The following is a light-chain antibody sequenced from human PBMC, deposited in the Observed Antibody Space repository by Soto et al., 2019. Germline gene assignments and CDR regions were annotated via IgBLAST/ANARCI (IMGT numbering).Light chain of an antibody. Sequence: DIQMTQSPSSLSASVGDRVTITCRASQGISNYLAWYQQKPGKVPKLLIYAASTLQSGVPSRFSGTGSGTDFTLTISSLQPEDVATYYCQKYNSAPQLTFGGGTKVEI. V-gene: IGKV1-27*01. CDR1: QGISNY. J-gene: IGKJ4*01. CDR3: QKYNSAPQLT. CDR2: AAS.